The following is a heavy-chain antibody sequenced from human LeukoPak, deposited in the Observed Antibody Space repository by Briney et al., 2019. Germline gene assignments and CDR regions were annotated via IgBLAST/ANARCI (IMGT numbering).Heavy chain of an antibody. CDR3: ARVGGSSLYYFDY. CDR1: GGSISSYY. CDR2: IYYSGST. J-gene: IGHJ4*02. D-gene: IGHD1-26*01. Sequence: PSETLSLTCTVSGGSISSYYWSWIRQPPGKGLEWIGYIYYSGSTNYNPSLKSRVTISADTSKNQFSLKLSSVTAADTAVYYCARVGGSSLYYFDYWGQGTLVTVSS. V-gene: IGHV4-59*01.